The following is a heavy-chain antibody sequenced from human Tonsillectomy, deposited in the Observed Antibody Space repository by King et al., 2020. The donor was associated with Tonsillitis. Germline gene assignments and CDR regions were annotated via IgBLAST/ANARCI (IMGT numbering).Heavy chain of an antibody. CDR3: AKDPSWYYFDY. CDR1: GFTFSSYG. D-gene: IGHD6-13*01. J-gene: IGHJ4*02. Sequence: VQLVESGGGVVQPGRSLRLSCAASGFTFSSYGMHWVRPAPGKGLEWVAVIFYDGSNEYYADTVKGRFTISRDNSKNTLYLQMNSLRAEDTAVYYCAKDPSWYYFDYWGQGTLVTVSS. V-gene: IGHV3-30*18. CDR2: IFYDGSNE.